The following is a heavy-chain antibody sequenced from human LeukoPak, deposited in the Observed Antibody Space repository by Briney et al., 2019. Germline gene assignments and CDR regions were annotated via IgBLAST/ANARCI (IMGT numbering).Heavy chain of an antibody. CDR1: GFTFSSYS. J-gene: IGHJ4*02. CDR2: ISSSSSYI. V-gene: IGHV3-21*04. Sequence: GGSLRLSCAASGFTFSSYSMNWVRQAPGKGLEWVSSISSSSSYIYYADSVKGRFTISRDNAKNSLYLQMNSLRAEDTAIYYCARDERLLSFLKWGQGTLVTVPS. CDR3: ARDERLLSFLK. D-gene: IGHD3-3*01.